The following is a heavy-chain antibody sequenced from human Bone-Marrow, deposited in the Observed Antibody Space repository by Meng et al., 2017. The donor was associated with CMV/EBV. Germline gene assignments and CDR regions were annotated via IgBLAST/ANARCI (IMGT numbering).Heavy chain of an antibody. J-gene: IGHJ6*02. CDR3: ARYSGNFYYHGMDV. Sequence: GESLKISCAASGFTFSDYYMSWIRQAPGKGLKWVSYISGSGSSIYYADSVKGRFTISRDNAKNSLFLQMNSLRAEDTALYYCARYSGNFYYHGMDVWGLGTTVTVSS. CDR2: ISGSGSSI. CDR1: GFTFSDYY. V-gene: IGHV3-11*01. D-gene: IGHD1-26*01.